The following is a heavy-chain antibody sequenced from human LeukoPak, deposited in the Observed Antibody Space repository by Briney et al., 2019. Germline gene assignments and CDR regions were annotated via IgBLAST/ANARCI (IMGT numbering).Heavy chain of an antibody. D-gene: IGHD6-19*01. CDR1: GGSISSYY. CDR3: ARDVRSIAVAGTFFDY. Sequence: SETLSLTCTVSGGSISSYYWSWIRQPAGKGLEWIGRIYTSGSTNYNPSLKSRVTMSVDTSKNQFSLKLSSVTAADTAVYYCARDVRSIAVAGTFFDYWGQGTLVTVSS. CDR2: IYTSGST. V-gene: IGHV4-4*07. J-gene: IGHJ4*02.